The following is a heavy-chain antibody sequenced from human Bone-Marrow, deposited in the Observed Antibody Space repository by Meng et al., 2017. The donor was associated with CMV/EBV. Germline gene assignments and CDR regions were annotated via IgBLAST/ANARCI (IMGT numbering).Heavy chain of an antibody. J-gene: IGHJ5*02. CDR2: ISSSGSTI. Sequence: GESLKISCAASGFTFSDYYMSWIRQAPGKGLEWVSYISSSGSTIYYEDSVKGRFTISRDSANNSLYLQMNSLRAEDTAVYYCARHRTIFGVVINRRNQEQRRDWFDPWGQGTLVTVSS. V-gene: IGHV3-11*01. D-gene: IGHD3-3*01. CDR1: GFTFSDYY. CDR3: ARHRTIFGVVINRRNQEQRRDWFDP.